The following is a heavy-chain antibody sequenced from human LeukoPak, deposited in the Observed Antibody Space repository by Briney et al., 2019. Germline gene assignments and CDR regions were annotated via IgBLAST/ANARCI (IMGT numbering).Heavy chain of an antibody. CDR2: IIPILGIA. CDR3: ASLLDGYCSSTSCYPWDAFDI. CDR1: GYTFTGYY. J-gene: IGHJ3*02. D-gene: IGHD2-2*03. V-gene: IGHV1-69*02. Sequence: SVKVSCKASGYTFTGYYMHWVRQAPGQGLEWMGRIIPILGIANYAQKFQGRVTITADKSTSTAYMELSSLRSEDTAVYYCASLLDGYCSSTSCYPWDAFDIWGQGTMVTVSS.